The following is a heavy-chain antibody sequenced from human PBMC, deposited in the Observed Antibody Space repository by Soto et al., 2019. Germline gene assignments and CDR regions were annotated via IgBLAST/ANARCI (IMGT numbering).Heavy chain of an antibody. CDR3: AGIGEDVYYGMDV. D-gene: IGHD2-21*01. CDR2: IYSRGDT. J-gene: IGHJ6*02. V-gene: IGHV4-4*07. Sequence: SETLSLTCSVSGGSMRSYYWNWLRQPAGKGLEWVGRIYSRGDTNYNPSVKSRVTMSVDTSKNEFSLRLNSVTAADTAVYYCAGIGEDVYYGMDVWGQGTTVTVSS. CDR1: GGSMRSYY.